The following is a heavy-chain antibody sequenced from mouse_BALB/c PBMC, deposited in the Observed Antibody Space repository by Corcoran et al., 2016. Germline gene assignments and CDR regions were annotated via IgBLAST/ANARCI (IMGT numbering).Heavy chain of an antibody. Sequence: QIQLVQSGPELKKPGETVKISCKASGYTFTNYGMNWVKQAPGKGLKWMGWINTYTGEPTYADDFKGRFAFSLETSASTAYLQINNLKNEDMATYFCARWGSSYYYAIDYWGQGTSVTVSS. J-gene: IGHJ4*01. D-gene: IGHD1-1*01. CDR2: INTYTGEP. CDR1: GYTFTNYG. CDR3: ARWGSSYYYAIDY. V-gene: IGHV9-1*02.